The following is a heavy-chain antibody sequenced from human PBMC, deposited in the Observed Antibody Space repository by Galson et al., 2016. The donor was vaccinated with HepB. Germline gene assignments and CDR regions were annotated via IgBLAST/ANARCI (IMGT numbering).Heavy chain of an antibody. D-gene: IGHD2-21*02. V-gene: IGHV1-46*02. CDR3: DRELDCAFYFDY. J-gene: IGHJ4*02. Sequence: AVKVSCKASGYTFNTYNMHCLRQAPGQGLEGLGIIKPSGGNTIYYQKFQDRITMTRDTSTSTVYMALISLRSEDTAVYYCDRELDCAFYFDYWGQGTLLTVSS. CDR2: IKPSGGNT. CDR1: GYTFNTYN.